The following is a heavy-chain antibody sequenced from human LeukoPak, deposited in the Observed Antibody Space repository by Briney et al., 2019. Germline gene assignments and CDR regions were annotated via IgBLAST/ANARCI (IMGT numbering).Heavy chain of an antibody. CDR3: AASPIAQWLEGNDY. D-gene: IGHD6-19*01. CDR1: GFTFSSYG. CDR2: IRYDGSNK. V-gene: IGHV3-30*02. Sequence: GGSLRLSCAASGFTFSSYGMHWVRQAPGKGLEWVAFIRYDGSNKYYADSVKGRFTISRDNAMNSLYLQMNSLRAEDTAVYYCAASPIAQWLEGNDYWGQGTLVTVSS. J-gene: IGHJ4*02.